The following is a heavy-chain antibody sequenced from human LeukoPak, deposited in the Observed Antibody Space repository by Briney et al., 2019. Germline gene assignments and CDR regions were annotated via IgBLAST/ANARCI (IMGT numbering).Heavy chain of an antibody. CDR2: IYPDQSNI. Sequence: GGSLEISWKGSGYVFATYWIAWVRQVPGKGLEWMGIIYPDQSNIRYIPSFQGQVTISADKSISTAYLQWSSLKASDTAIYYCARPPSRGYSSSFEYWGQGTLVTVSS. CDR1: GYVFATYW. D-gene: IGHD2-2*03. J-gene: IGHJ4*02. CDR3: ARPPSRGYSSSFEY. V-gene: IGHV5-51*01.